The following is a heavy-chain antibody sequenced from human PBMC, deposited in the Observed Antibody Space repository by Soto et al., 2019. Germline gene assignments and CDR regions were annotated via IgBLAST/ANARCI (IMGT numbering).Heavy chain of an antibody. CDR3: ARVPTTRGPFDS. Sequence: EVQLVESGGGLVKPGGSLRLSCAASGFSFSSYSMNWVRQAPGKGPEWVSYISSLGSYIYYAVSVKGRFTISRDNAKNSLYLQMSSLRAEDTAVYYCARVPTTRGPFDSWGQGTLVTVSS. D-gene: IGHD4-17*01. V-gene: IGHV3-21*01. CDR1: GFSFSSYS. J-gene: IGHJ4*02. CDR2: ISSLGSYI.